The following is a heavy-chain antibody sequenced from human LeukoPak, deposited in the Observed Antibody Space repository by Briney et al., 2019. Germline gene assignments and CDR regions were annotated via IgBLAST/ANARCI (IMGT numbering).Heavy chain of an antibody. J-gene: IGHJ4*02. CDR1: GYTFTSYG. CDR2: ISAYNGNT. D-gene: IGHD6-13*01. V-gene: IGHV1-18*01. Sequence: ASVKVSYKASGYTFTSYGISWVRQAPGQGLEWMGWISAYNGNTNYAQKLQGRVTMTTDTSTSTAYMELRSLRSDDTAVYYCARPRTSSSWYLYYFDYWGQGTLVTVSS. CDR3: ARPRTSSSWYLYYFDY.